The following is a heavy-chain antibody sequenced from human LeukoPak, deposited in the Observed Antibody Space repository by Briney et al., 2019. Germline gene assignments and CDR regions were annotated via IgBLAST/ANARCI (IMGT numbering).Heavy chain of an antibody. V-gene: IGHV6-1*01. Sequence: SQTLSLTCAISGDSVSSNSVAWNWLRQSPSRGLEWLGRTYYRSKWNNNYAVSVKNRITINPDTSKNQFSLQLNSVTPEDTAVYFCARGDQSFDYWGQGTLVTVSA. CDR3: ARGDQSFDY. CDR1: GDSVSSNSVA. D-gene: IGHD2-2*01. J-gene: IGHJ4*02. CDR2: TYYRSKWNN.